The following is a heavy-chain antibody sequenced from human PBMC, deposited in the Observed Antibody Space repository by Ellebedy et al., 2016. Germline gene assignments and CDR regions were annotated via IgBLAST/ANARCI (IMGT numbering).Heavy chain of an antibody. CDR3: ARDAVSSSWFYYGMDV. Sequence: GGSLRLXXAASGFTFSSYAMSWVRQAPGKGLEWVSAISGSGGSTYYADSVKGRFTISRDNSKNTLYLQMNSLRAEDTAVYYCARDAVSSSWFYYGMDVWGQGTTVTVSS. CDR1: GFTFSSYA. CDR2: ISGSGGST. V-gene: IGHV3-23*01. J-gene: IGHJ6*02. D-gene: IGHD6-13*01.